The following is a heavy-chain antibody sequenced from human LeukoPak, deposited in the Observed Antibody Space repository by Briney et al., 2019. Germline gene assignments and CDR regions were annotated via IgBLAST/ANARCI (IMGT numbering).Heavy chain of an antibody. CDR1: GFTFSSYW. V-gene: IGHV3-74*01. D-gene: IGHD5-18*01. CDR2: INSDGSST. Sequence: GGSLRLSCAASGFTFSSYWMHWVRQAPGKGLVWISRINSDGSSTSYADSVKGRFTISRDNAKNTLYLQMNSLRAEDTAVYYCARAGYGRTYFDYWGQGTLVTVSS. CDR3: ARAGYGRTYFDY. J-gene: IGHJ4*02.